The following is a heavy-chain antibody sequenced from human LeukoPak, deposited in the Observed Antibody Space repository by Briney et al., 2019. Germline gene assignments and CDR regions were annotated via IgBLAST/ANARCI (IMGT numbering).Heavy chain of an antibody. CDR3: ARGGSSWPFDY. CDR2: IYSGGST. CDR1: GFTVSSNY. V-gene: IGHV3-53*01. J-gene: IGHJ4*02. Sequence: GGSLRLSCAASGFTVSSNYMSWVRQAPGKGLEWVSVIYSGGSTYYADSVKGRFTISRDNSKNTLSLQMNSLRAEDTAVYYCARGGSSWPFDYWGQGTLVTVSS. D-gene: IGHD6-13*01.